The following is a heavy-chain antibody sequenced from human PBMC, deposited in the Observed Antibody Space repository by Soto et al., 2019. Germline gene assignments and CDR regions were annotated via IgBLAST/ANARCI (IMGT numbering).Heavy chain of an antibody. CDR2: IIPILGIA. CDR3: ARDVGLWFGELSKWFDP. V-gene: IGHV1-69*08. CDR1: GGTFSSYT. J-gene: IGHJ5*02. D-gene: IGHD3-10*01. Sequence: QVQLVQSGAEVKKPGSSVKVSCKASGGTFSSYTISWVRQAPGQGLEWMGRIIPILGIANYAQKFQGRVTITADKSTSTAYMGLSSLRSEDTAVYYCARDVGLWFGELSKWFDPWGQGTLVTVSS.